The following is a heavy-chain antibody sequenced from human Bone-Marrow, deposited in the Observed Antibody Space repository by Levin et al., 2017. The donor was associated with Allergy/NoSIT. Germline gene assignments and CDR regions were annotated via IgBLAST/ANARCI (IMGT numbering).Heavy chain of an antibody. D-gene: IGHD3-3*01. CDR3: AREYTDFGSLTWFDP. Sequence: SCAASGFNFNSDEMNWVRQAPGKGLEWISYISSSGSSRHFADSVKGRFSMSRDNAKNSLDLQMDNLRVEDTGVYYCAREYTDFGSLTWFDPWGQGALVIVSS. CDR2: ISSSGSSR. V-gene: IGHV3-48*03. J-gene: IGHJ5*02. CDR1: GFNFNSDE.